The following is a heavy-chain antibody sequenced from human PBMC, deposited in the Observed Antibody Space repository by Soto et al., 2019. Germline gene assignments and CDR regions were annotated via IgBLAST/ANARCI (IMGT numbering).Heavy chain of an antibody. V-gene: IGHV1-69*13. CDR2: IIPIFGTA. D-gene: IGHD3-3*01. CDR3: ASAPYYDFWSGYY. CDR1: GGTFSSYA. Sequence: SVKVSCKASGGTFSSYAISWVRQAPGQGLEWMGGIIPIFGTANYAQKFQGRVTITADESTSTAYMELSSLRSEDTAVYYCASAPYYDFWSGYYWGQGTLVTVSS. J-gene: IGHJ4*02.